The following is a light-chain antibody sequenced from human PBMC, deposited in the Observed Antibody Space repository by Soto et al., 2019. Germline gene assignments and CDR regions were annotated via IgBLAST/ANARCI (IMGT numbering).Light chain of an antibody. Sequence: QSALTQPRSVSGSPGQSVTISCTGTSSDVGGYKYVSWYQQYPGKAPKLMISDVTKRPAGVPDRFSGSKSGNTASLTISGLQAEDEADYYCCSYAGSYTFYVFGTGTKLTVL. J-gene: IGLJ1*01. CDR1: SSDVGGYKY. CDR2: DVT. V-gene: IGLV2-11*01. CDR3: CSYAGSYTFYV.